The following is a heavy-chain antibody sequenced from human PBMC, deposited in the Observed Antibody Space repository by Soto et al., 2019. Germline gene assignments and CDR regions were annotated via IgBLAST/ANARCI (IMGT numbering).Heavy chain of an antibody. CDR2: ISYDGSNK. D-gene: IGHD2-15*01. Sequence: QVQLVESGGGVVQPGRSLRLSCAASGFTFSSYAMHWVRQAPGKGLEWVAVISYDGSNKYYADSVKGRFTISRDNSKNTLYLQMNSLRAEDTAVYYCARDADRSGGSCYSRGGYFDYWGQGTLVTVSS. J-gene: IGHJ4*02. CDR3: ARDADRSGGSCYSRGGYFDY. V-gene: IGHV3-30-3*01. CDR1: GFTFSSYA.